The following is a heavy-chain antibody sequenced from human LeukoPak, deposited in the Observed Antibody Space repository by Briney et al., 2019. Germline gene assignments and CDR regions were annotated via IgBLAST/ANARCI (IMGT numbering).Heavy chain of an antibody. V-gene: IGHV3-74*01. CDR3: VGTIASRGSEY. CDR2: LPPDELGI. D-gene: IGHD6-6*01. Sequence: GGSLRLSCAASGFTFTNYWMHWVRRAPGMGLVWVSRLPPDELGIIYADSVKGRFTVSRDNAKNTVYLQMNNLRVDDTAVYYCVGTIASRGSEYWGQGALVTVSS. J-gene: IGHJ4*02. CDR1: GFTFTNYW.